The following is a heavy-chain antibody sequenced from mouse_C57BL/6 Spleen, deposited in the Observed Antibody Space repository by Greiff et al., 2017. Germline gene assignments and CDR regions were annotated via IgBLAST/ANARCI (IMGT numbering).Heavy chain of an antibody. Sequence: QVQLQQPGAELVKPGASVKLSCKASGYTFTSYWMHWVKQRPGQGLEWIGMIHPNSGSTNYNEKFKSKATLTVDKSSSTAYMQLSSLTSEDSAVYDCARSRVVKDYYGRSSDYWGQGTTLTVSS. J-gene: IGHJ2*01. D-gene: IGHD1-1*01. CDR1: GYTFTSYW. V-gene: IGHV1-64*01. CDR2: IHPNSGST. CDR3: ARSRVVKDYYGRSSDY.